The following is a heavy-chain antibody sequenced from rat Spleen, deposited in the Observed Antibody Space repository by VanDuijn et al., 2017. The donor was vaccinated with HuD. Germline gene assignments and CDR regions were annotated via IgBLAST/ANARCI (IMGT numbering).Heavy chain of an antibody. CDR1: GFTFSDYN. CDR2: ITYDGSST. Sequence: EVQLVESGGGLVQPGRSLKLSCAASGFTFSDYNMAWVRQAPKKGLEWVATITYDGSSTYYGDSVKGRFTISRDNAKSTLYLQMNSLRSEDTATYYCARPNNYYVMDVWGQGASVTVSS. V-gene: IGHV5-22*01. D-gene: IGHD1-10*01. J-gene: IGHJ4*01. CDR3: ARPNNYYVMDV.